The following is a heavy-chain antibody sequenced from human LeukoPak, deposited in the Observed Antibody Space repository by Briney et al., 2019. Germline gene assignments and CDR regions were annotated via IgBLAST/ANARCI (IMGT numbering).Heavy chain of an antibody. J-gene: IGHJ5*02. Sequence: ASVKVSCKASGYTFTDYYIHWVRQAPGQGLEWMGGFDPEDGETIYAQKFQGRVTMTEDTSTDTAYMELSSLRSEDTAVYYCAMAVLGYCSSTSCYSRWFDPWGQGTLVTVSS. CDR1: GYTFTDYY. CDR2: FDPEDGET. V-gene: IGHV1-24*01. D-gene: IGHD2-2*01. CDR3: AMAVLGYCSSTSCYSRWFDP.